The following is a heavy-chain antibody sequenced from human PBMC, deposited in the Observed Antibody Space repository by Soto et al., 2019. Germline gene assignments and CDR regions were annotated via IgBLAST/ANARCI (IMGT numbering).Heavy chain of an antibody. Sequence: QLQLLESGGVLFQPGRSLRLSCAASGFTFSHYAMHWVRQAPGKGLEWVALMSYDGSNEYYADSVKGRFTISRDNSKNTLYLQMNSLRAEDTAVYYCAKDGSHNFDYWGQGTLVTVSS. CDR3: AKDGSHNFDY. CDR2: MSYDGSNE. J-gene: IGHJ4*02. D-gene: IGHD1-26*01. V-gene: IGHV3-30*18. CDR1: GFTFSHYA.